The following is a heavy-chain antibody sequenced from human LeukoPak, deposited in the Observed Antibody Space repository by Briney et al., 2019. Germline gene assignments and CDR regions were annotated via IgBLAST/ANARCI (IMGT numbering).Heavy chain of an antibody. V-gene: IGHV4-61*02. CDR2: IYTSGST. CDR1: GGSISSGSYY. CDR3: ARDRIAAALDYYMDV. D-gene: IGHD6-13*01. Sequence: SETLSLTCTVSGGSISSGSYYWSWIRQPAVKGLEWIGRIYTSGSTNYNPSLKSRVTISVDTSKNQFSLKLSSVTAADTAVYYCARDRIAAALDYYMDVWGKGTTVTVSS. J-gene: IGHJ6*03.